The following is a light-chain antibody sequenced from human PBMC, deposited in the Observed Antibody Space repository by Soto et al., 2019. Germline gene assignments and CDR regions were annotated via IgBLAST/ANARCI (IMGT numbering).Light chain of an antibody. CDR1: QSVSTK. V-gene: IGKV3-15*01. CDR2: GAS. J-gene: IGKJ5*01. CDR3: QQYHDWPPIT. Sequence: APARVAVSCSSRSTLSHRVSQSVSTKLAWYQQKPGQAPRLLINGASTRATGVPARFSGWGSGTECTLNISKLCCVDFPVYPRQQYHDWPPITFGQGTRLEIK.